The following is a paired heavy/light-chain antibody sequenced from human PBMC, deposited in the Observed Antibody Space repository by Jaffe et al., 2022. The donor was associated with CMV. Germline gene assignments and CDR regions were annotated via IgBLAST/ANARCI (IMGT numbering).Light chain of an antibody. J-gene: IGKJ4*01. Sequence: EIVLTQSPGTLSLSPGERATLSCRTSQSVSSHLAWYQQKPGQAPRLLIYDASKRATGIPARFSGSGSGTDFTLTISGLEPEDFAVYYCQQRSSWPLTFGGGTKVDIK. V-gene: IGKV3-11*01. CDR2: DAS. CDR1: QSVSSH. CDR3: QQRSSWPLT.
Heavy chain of an antibody. CDR2: ITGSGTT. CDR1: GFTFGNYA. CDR3: VKEKGWFEELWRNGPPSTF. J-gene: IGHJ4*02. Sequence: EVQLLESGGGLVQPGGSLRLSCAASGFTFGNYAMVWVRQAPGKGLEWVSGITGSGTTDYADSVKGRFTISRDNSKNKLFLQMDSLRFEDTAVYYCVKEKGWFEELWRNGPPSTFWGQGTLVAVSS. D-gene: IGHD3-10*01. V-gene: IGHV3-23*01.